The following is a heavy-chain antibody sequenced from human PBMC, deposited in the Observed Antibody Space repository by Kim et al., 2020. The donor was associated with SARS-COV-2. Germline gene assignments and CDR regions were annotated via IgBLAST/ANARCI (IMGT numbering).Heavy chain of an antibody. Sequence: GGSLRLSCAASGFTFSSYSMNWVRQAPGKGLEWVSSISSSSSYIYYADSVKGRFTISRDNAKNSLYLQMNSLRAEDTAVYYCAREVMVRGVIIGFDYWGQGTLVTVSS. V-gene: IGHV3-21*01. J-gene: IGHJ4*02. CDR1: GFTFSSYS. CDR3: AREVMVRGVIIGFDY. D-gene: IGHD3-10*01. CDR2: ISSSSSYI.